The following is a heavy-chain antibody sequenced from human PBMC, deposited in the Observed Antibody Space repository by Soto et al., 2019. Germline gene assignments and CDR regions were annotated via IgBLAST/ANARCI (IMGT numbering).Heavy chain of an antibody. V-gene: IGHV1-69*01. D-gene: IGHD3-10*01. Sequence: QVQLVQSGAEVKKPGSSVKVSCKASGGTFSSYAISWVRQAPGQGLEWMGGIIPIFGTANYAQKFQGRVTITADESTSTAYMELGSLRSEDTAVYYCARGPPLWFGESRWLVNWFDPWGQGTLVTVSS. CDR3: ARGPPLWFGESRWLVNWFDP. CDR1: GGTFSSYA. J-gene: IGHJ5*02. CDR2: IIPIFGTA.